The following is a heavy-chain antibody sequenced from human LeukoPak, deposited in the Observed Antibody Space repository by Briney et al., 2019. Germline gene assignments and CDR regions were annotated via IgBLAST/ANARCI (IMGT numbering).Heavy chain of an antibody. CDR2: IYSSGST. CDR1: GGSISSYY. J-gene: IGHJ4*02. CDR3: ARKQQWLAPEFDY. Sequence: SETLFLTCTVSGGSISSYYWSWIRQPAGKGLEWIGRIYSSGSTNYNPSLKGRVSMSVDTSKNQFSLKLTSVSAADTAVYYCARKQQWLAPEFDYWGQGTLVTVSS. V-gene: IGHV4-4*07. D-gene: IGHD6-19*01.